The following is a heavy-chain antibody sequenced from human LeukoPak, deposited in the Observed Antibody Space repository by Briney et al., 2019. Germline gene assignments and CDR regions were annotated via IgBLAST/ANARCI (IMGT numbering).Heavy chain of an antibody. CDR2: ISYDGSNK. J-gene: IGHJ4*02. V-gene: IGHV3-30-3*01. CDR3: ARDGVAEEQLIGRFDY. D-gene: IGHD6-13*01. CDR1: GFTFSSYA. Sequence: PGRSLRLSCAASGFTFSSYAMHWVRQAPGKGLEWVAVISYDGSNKYYADSVKGRFTISRDNSKNTLYLQMTSLRAEDTAVYYCARDGVAEEQLIGRFDYWGQGTLVTVSS.